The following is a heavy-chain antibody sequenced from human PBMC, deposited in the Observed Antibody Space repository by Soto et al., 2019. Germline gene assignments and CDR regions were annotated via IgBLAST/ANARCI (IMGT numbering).Heavy chain of an antibody. J-gene: IGHJ3*02. Sequence: EVRLVESGGGLVQPGESLRLSCAASGFIFRSYWMTWVRQAPGKGLEWVAKIKEDGSEKEYVDSVKGRFTIYRDNAENALYLQMNSLRDEDTAVYFCARDPYFGAFDIWGQGTMVTVSS. CDR1: GFIFRSYW. D-gene: IGHD3-9*01. V-gene: IGHV3-7*01. CDR2: IKEDGSEK. CDR3: ARDPYFGAFDI.